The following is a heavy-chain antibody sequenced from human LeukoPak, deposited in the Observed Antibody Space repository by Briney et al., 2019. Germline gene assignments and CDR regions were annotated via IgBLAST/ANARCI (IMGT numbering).Heavy chain of an antibody. D-gene: IGHD6-19*01. Sequence: ASVKVSCKASGYTFTDYFLHWVRRAPGQGLEWMGWISAYNGNTNYAQKLQGRVTMTTDTSTSTAYMELRSLRSDDTAVYYCARSARGGWLFDYWGQGTLVTVSS. V-gene: IGHV1-18*04. CDR3: ARSARGGWLFDY. CDR2: ISAYNGNT. J-gene: IGHJ4*02. CDR1: GYTFTDYF.